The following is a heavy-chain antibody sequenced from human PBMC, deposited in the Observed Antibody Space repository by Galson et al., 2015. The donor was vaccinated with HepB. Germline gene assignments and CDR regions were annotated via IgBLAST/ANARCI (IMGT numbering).Heavy chain of an antibody. CDR2: INPHSGGT. D-gene: IGHD2-2*01. CDR1: GYTFTGYY. CDR3: ARVVGYCSSTSCKGYYYYMDV. Sequence: SVKVSCKASGYTFTGYYMHWVRQAPGQGLEWMGWINPHSGGTNYAQKFQGRVTMTRDTSISTAYMELSRLRSDDTAVYYCARVVGYCSSTSCKGYYYYMDVWGKGTTVTVSS. V-gene: IGHV1-2*02. J-gene: IGHJ6*03.